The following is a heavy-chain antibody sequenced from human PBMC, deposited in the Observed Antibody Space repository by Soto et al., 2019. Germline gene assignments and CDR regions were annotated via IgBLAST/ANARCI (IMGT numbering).Heavy chain of an antibody. V-gene: IGHV3-23*01. Sequence: EVQLLESGGGLVQPGGSLRLSCAASGFTFSSYAMSWVRQAPGKGLEWVSRISGSGSYTYYADSVKGRFTISRDNSKNTLYLQMISLRVEDTAVYYCAKVHGDSSGGSWGQGTLVTVSP. J-gene: IGHJ5*02. CDR3: AKVHGDSSGGS. CDR2: ISGSGSYT. CDR1: GFTFSSYA. D-gene: IGHD3-22*01.